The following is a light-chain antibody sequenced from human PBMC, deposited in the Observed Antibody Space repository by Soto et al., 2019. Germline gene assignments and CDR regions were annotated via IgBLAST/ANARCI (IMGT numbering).Light chain of an antibody. Sequence: DIQMPQSPSSLSASVGARVTITCRASQSISSYFNWYQQKPEKTPKLLIYAASSLQSGVPSRFSGSGSGTDFTLTISSLQPEDFANYSCQQSYSTPPITFGNGTRLEIK. V-gene: IGKV1-39*01. J-gene: IGKJ5*01. CDR2: AAS. CDR3: QQSYSTPPIT. CDR1: QSISSY.